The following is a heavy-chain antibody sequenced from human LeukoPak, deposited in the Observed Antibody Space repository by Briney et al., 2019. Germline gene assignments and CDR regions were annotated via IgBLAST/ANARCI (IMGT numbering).Heavy chain of an antibody. J-gene: IGHJ6*03. V-gene: IGHV3-30*02. CDR2: ILYDGSSK. D-gene: IGHD4-17*01. Sequence: AGGSLRLSCAASRFTFSDFGMHWVRQAPGKGLEWVAFILYDGSSKEYADSVMGRFTISRDNSKNTLYLQMNSLRAEDTAVYYCAKDGTVTTYIPFFRRGNYYYYMDVWGKGTTVTVSS. CDR1: RFTFSDFG. CDR3: AKDGTVTTYIPFFRRGNYYYYMDV.